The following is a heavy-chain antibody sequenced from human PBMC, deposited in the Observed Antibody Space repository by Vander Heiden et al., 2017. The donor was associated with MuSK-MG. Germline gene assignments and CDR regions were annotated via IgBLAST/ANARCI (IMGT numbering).Heavy chain of an antibody. Sequence: QVQLLQSGAEVKKPGASVPVSCKASGYISSYYGLTWVRQAPRQGLEWLGWVSAYNDYTEAARKIQGRLTMTRDTSTGTAFMELRNLQSDDTALYYCAGPLPETENLYAMDVWGQGTVVTV. J-gene: IGHJ6*02. CDR3: AGPLPETENLYAMDV. CDR2: VSAYNDYT. V-gene: IGHV1-18*01. CDR1: GYISSYYG.